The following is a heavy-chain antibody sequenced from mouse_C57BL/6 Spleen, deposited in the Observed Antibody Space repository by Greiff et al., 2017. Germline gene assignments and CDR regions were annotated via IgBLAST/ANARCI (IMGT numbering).Heavy chain of an antibody. J-gene: IGHJ2*01. CDR1: GYTFTSYW. D-gene: IGHD1-1*01. CDR3: ASYYGRARYFDY. Sequence: VKLQQPGTELVKPGASVKLSCKASGYTFTSYWMNWVKQRPGQGREWIGNINPSNGGTNYNEKFKSKATLTVDKSSSTAYMQLSSLTSEDSAVYYCASYYGRARYFDYWGQGTTLTVSS. CDR2: INPSNGGT. V-gene: IGHV1-53*01.